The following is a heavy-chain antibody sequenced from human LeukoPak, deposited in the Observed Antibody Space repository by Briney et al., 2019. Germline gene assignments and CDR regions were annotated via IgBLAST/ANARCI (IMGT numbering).Heavy chain of an antibody. J-gene: IGHJ5*02. CDR1: GGTFSSYA. CDR2: IIPIFGTA. V-gene: IGHV1-69*13. D-gene: IGHD1-14*01. Sequence: SVNVSCKASGGTFSSYAISWVRQAPGQGLEWMGGIIPIFGTANYAQKFQGRVTITADESTSTAYMELSSLRSEDTAVYYCARVGDDGTYNWFDPWGQGTLVTVSS. CDR3: ARVGDDGTYNWFDP.